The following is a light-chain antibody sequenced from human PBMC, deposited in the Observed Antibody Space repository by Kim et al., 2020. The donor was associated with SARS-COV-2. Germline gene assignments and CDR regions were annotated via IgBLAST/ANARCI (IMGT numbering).Light chain of an antibody. Sequence: DIQMTQSPSTLSASVGDRVTITCRASQSISSWLAWYQQKPGNAPKLLIYKASSLEGGAPSRFSGSGSGTEFTLTISSLQPDDFATYYCQQYNSHFWTFGQGTKVDIK. J-gene: IGKJ1*01. V-gene: IGKV1-5*03. CDR2: KAS. CDR3: QQYNSHFWT. CDR1: QSISSW.